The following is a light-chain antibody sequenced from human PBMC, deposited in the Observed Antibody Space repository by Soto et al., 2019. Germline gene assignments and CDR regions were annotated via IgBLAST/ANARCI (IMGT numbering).Light chain of an antibody. CDR2: GAS. V-gene: IGKV3-15*01. Sequence: EIVMTQSPATLSVSPGERATLSCRASQSVSSNLAWYQQKPGQAPRLLIYGASTRATGIPARFSGSGSGTEFTLTISSLQSEDFAVYYCQQYNNVITFGQGTRLEI. CDR1: QSVSSN. J-gene: IGKJ5*01. CDR3: QQYNNVIT.